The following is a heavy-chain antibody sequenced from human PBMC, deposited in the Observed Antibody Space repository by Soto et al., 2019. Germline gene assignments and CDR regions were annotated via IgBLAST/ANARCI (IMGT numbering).Heavy chain of an antibody. CDR1: GFTFSDYY. CDR2: ISSSSSYT. D-gene: IGHD5-12*01. CDR3: ARDHHRYSRYDYVDY. V-gene: IGHV3-11*05. Sequence: PGGSLRLSCAASGFTFSDYYMSWIRQAPGKGLEWVSYISSSSSYTNYADSVKGRFTISRDNAKNSLYLQMNSLRAEDTAVYYCARDHHRYSRYDYVDYWGQGTLVTVSS. J-gene: IGHJ4*02.